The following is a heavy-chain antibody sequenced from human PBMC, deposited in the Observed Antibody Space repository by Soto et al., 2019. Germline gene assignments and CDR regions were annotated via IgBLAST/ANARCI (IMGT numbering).Heavy chain of an antibody. CDR3: ARGGDVNYYHGMDV. D-gene: IGHD5-12*01. Sequence: QVQLVQSGGEVKKPGASVKLSCTASGYTFTSYGISWVRQAPGQGLEWMGWISAYNGKTNYAQNVQGRVTMTTDTSTRTGYMDLRSLRSADTAVYYCARGGDVNYYHGMDVWGQGTTVTVSS. CDR1: GYTFTSYG. J-gene: IGHJ6*02. CDR2: ISAYNGKT. V-gene: IGHV1-18*01.